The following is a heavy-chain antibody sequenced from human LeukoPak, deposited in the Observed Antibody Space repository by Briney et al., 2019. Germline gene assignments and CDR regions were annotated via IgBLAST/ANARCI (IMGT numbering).Heavy chain of an antibody. J-gene: IGHJ3*02. CDR1: GFTVSSNY. V-gene: IGHV3-66*01. CDR2: IYRSGST. CDR3: AREVENYGLTFDI. Sequence: GGSLRLSCAASGFTVSSNYMSWIRQAPGKGLEWVSVIYRSGSTHYADSVKDRFIISRDNSKNTLYLQMNSLRAEDTAVYYCAREVENYGLTFDIWGQGTMVTVSS. D-gene: IGHD3-10*01.